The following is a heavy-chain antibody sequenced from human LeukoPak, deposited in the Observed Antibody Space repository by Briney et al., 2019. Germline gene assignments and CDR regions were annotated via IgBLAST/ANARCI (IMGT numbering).Heavy chain of an antibody. CDR3: ARDKIAVAGTGKRYNWFDP. CDR1: GYTFTGYY. Sequence: AASVKVSCKTSGYTFTGYYMHWVRQAPGQGLEWMGWINPNSGGTNYAQKFQGRVTMTRDTSISTAYMELSRLRSDDTAVYYCARDKIAVAGTGKRYNWFDPWGQGTLVTVSS. J-gene: IGHJ5*02. D-gene: IGHD6-19*01. CDR2: INPNSGGT. V-gene: IGHV1-2*02.